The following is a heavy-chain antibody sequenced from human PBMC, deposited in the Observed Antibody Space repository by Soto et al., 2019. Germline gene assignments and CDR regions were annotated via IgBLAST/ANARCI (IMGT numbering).Heavy chain of an antibody. CDR1: GFSFSDYY. D-gene: IGHD3-22*01. V-gene: IGHV3-72*01. CDR3: AREGSSSGPDYEY. J-gene: IGHJ4*02. Sequence: GGSLRLSCAASGFSFSDYYINWVRQAPGKGLEWVGRTRNKASSYTTDYAAFVKSRFTISRDDSKNLIYLQMNSLKTEDTAVYYCAREGSSSGPDYEYWGQGTLVTVSS. CDR2: TRNKASSYTT.